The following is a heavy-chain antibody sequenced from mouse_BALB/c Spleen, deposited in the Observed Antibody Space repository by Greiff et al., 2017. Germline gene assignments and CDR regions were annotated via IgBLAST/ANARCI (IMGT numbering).Heavy chain of an antibody. CDR3: ARRPYYGSSYWYFDV. V-gene: IGHV5-6-2*01. CDR1: GFTFSSYY. D-gene: IGHD1-1*01. CDR2: INSNGGST. Sequence: EVKLVESGGGLVKLGGSLKLSCAASGFTFSSYYMSWVRQTPEKRLELVAAINSNGGSTYYPDTVKGRFTISRDNAKNTLYLQMSSLKSEDTALYYCARRPYYGSSYWYFDVWGAGTTVTVSS. J-gene: IGHJ1*01.